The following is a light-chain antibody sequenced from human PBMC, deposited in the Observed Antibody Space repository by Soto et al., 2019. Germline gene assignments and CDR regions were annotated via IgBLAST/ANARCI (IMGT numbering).Light chain of an antibody. Sequence: QSALTQPPSASGSPGQSVTISCTGTSSDVGGYNYVSWYQQHPGKAPKLMIYEVSKRPSGVPDRFSGSKSGNTASLTVSGIQADDEADYYCSSYAGSNKVFGGGTKLTVL. CDR1: SSDVGGYNY. V-gene: IGLV2-8*01. CDR3: SSYAGSNKV. CDR2: EVS. J-gene: IGLJ2*01.